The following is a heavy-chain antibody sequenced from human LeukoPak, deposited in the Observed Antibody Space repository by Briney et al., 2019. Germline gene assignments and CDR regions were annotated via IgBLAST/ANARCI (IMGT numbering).Heavy chain of an antibody. J-gene: IGHJ4*02. V-gene: IGHV1-18*04. Sequence: ASVTVACKPSGYAFTSHAFTWVRQVAGRVLEWLGWISSSNGNTNYGRNVRGRVTMTTDASTSTAYMELRNLRSDDTAIYYCVRCSGGNCYGTNYFEHWGRGTLPSVSS. CDR2: ISSSNGNT. CDR3: VRCSGGNCYGTNYFEH. CDR1: GYAFTSHA. D-gene: IGHD2-15*01.